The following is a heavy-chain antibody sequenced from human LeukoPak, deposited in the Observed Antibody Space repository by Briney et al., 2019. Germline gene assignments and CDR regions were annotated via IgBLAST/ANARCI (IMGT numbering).Heavy chain of an antibody. J-gene: IGHJ6*03. CDR2: IIPIFGTA. Sequence: VASVKVSCKASGGTFSSYAISWVRQAPGQGPEWMGGIIPIFGTANYAQKFQGRVTITADESTSTAYMELSSLRSEDTAVYYCAIIHGDMDVWGKGTTVTVSS. V-gene: IGHV1-69*13. CDR1: GGTFSSYA. CDR3: AIIHGDMDV. D-gene: IGHD5-18*01.